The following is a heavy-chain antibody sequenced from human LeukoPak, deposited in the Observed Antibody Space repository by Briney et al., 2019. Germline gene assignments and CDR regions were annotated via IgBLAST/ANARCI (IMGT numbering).Heavy chain of an antibody. CDR2: IYPGDSDT. Sequence: GESLKISCKGSGYSFTSFWIGWVRQMPGKGLGWMGIIYPGDSDTRYSPSFQGQVTISADKSISTAYLQWSSLKATDTAMYYCARLLTAAGPPEDVWGKGTTVTVSS. J-gene: IGHJ6*04. CDR3: ARLLTAAGPPEDV. V-gene: IGHV5-51*01. D-gene: IGHD6-13*01. CDR1: GYSFTSFW.